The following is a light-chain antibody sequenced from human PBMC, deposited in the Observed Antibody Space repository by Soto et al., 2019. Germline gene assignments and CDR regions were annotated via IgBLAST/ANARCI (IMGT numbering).Light chain of an antibody. CDR2: AAS. CDR1: QSVRH. J-gene: IGKJ2*01. Sequence: EIVLTQSPGTLSLYPGETATLSCRASQSVRHLAWYPQNPGQAPIRLVYAASSRATGIPDRFSGSGSGTDFTLTISRLEPEDFAVYYCQQYGGSPLYAVGQGTKVDIK. CDR3: QQYGGSPLYA. V-gene: IGKV3-20*01.